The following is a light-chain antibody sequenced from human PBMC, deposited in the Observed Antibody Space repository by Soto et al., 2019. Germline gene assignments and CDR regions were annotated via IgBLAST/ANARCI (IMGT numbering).Light chain of an antibody. J-gene: IGLJ3*02. CDR1: SSNIGGGYD. CDR3: QSYDSSLSAGV. Sequence: QSVLTQPPSVSGAPGQTITISCTGSSSNIGGGYDVHWYQQLPGTAPKLLVYGNINRPSRVPDRFSGSKSDTSASLAITGLQAEDEADYYCQSYDSSLSAGVFGGGTKVTVL. CDR2: GNI. V-gene: IGLV1-40*01.